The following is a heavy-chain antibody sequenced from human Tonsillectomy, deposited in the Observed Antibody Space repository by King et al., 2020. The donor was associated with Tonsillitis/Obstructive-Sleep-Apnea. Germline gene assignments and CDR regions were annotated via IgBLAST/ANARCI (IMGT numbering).Heavy chain of an antibody. J-gene: IGHJ4*02. V-gene: IGHV4-39*01. CDR3: ARHVWKERGYSGYDPDDYYFDY. D-gene: IGHD5-12*01. Sequence: QLQESGPGLVKPSETLSLTCTVSGGSISSSSYYWGWIRQPPGKGLEWIGSIYYSGSTYYNPSLKSRVTISVDTSKNQFSLKLSSVTAADTAVYYCARHVWKERGYSGYDPDDYYFDYWGQGTLVTVSS. CDR1: GGSISSSSYY. CDR2: IYYSGST.